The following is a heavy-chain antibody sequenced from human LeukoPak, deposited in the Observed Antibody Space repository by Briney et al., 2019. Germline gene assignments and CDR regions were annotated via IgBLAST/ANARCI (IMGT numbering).Heavy chain of an antibody. Sequence: SETLSLTCTVSGGSISSSSYYWGWIRQPPGKGLEWIGSIYYSGSTYYNPSLKSRVTISVDTSKNQFSLKLSSVTAADTAVYYCARLAEWELLWYFDYWGQGTLVTVSS. CDR2: IYYSGST. D-gene: IGHD1-26*01. CDR3: ARLAEWELLWYFDY. J-gene: IGHJ4*02. CDR1: GGSISSSSYY. V-gene: IGHV4-39*01.